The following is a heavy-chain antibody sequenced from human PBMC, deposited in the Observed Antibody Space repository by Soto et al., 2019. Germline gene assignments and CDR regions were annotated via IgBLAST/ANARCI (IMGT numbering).Heavy chain of an antibody. CDR2: IKQDGSEK. CDR3: ARESGSSWRNYYYYGMDV. D-gene: IGHD6-13*01. CDR1: GFTFSSYW. V-gene: IGHV3-7*01. Sequence: GGSLRLSCAASGFTFSSYWMSWVRQAPGKGLEWVANIKQDGSEKYYVDSVKGRFTISRDNAKNSLYLQMNSLRAEDTAVYYCARESGSSWRNYYYYGMDVWGQGTTVTVSS. J-gene: IGHJ6*02.